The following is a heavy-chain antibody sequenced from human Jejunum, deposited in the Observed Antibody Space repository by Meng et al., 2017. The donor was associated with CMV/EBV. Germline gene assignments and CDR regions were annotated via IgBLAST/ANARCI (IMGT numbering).Heavy chain of an antibody. CDR3: ARGTGYDSSGYSDS. D-gene: IGHD3-22*01. CDR1: GFPFRQYY. V-gene: IGHV3-11*01. CDR2: INGRGNII. Sequence: SGFPFRQYYMSWLRQAPGKGLEWLAYINGRGNIITYADSVEGRFTISRDSANNSVFLQMNSLRAEDTAVYYCARGTGYDSSGYSDSWGRGTLVTVSS. J-gene: IGHJ4*02.